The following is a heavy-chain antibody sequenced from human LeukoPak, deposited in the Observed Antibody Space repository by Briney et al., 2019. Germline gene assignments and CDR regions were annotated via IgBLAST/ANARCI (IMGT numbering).Heavy chain of an antibody. J-gene: IGHJ4*02. CDR1: GDSVSSNSVA. Sequence: SQTLSLTCAISGDSVSSNSVAWNWIRQSPSRGLEWLGRTYSRSKWYNDYAVSVKSRITINPDTSKNQFPLQLNSVAPEDTAVYFCARVDDGAFDYWGQGTLVTVSS. D-gene: IGHD1-1*01. CDR2: TYSRSKWYN. CDR3: ARVDDGAFDY. V-gene: IGHV6-1*01.